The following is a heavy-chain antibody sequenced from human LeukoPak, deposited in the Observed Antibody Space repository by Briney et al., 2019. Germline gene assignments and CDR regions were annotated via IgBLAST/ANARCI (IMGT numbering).Heavy chain of an antibody. D-gene: IGHD6-6*01. CDR1: GYGVTSYA. CDR2: INTNTGNP. CDR3: ARDWPPSIAAHNYFDY. J-gene: IGHJ4*02. Sequence: ASVKVSCKASGYGVTSYAMNWVRQAPGQGLEWMGWINTNTGNPTYAQGFTGRFVFSLDTSVSTAYLQISSLKAEDTAVYYCARDWPPSIAAHNYFDYWGQGTLVTVSS. V-gene: IGHV7-4-1*02.